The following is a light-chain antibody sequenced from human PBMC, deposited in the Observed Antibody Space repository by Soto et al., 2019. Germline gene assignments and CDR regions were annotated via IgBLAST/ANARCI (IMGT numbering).Light chain of an antibody. V-gene: IGKV3-15*01. Sequence: EIGMTQSPATLFVSPGERATVSCRASQSVSSNLAWYQQKPGQAPRLLIYEASTRAADIPVRFSGSGYGRQFTLTISSLQSDDFGVYFCHQYNDGPGGTFGQGTKVGVK. CDR3: HQYNDGPGGT. J-gene: IGKJ1*01. CDR2: EAS. CDR1: QSVSSN.